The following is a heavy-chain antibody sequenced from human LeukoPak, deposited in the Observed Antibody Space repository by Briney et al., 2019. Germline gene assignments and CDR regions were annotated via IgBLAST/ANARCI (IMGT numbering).Heavy chain of an antibody. J-gene: IGHJ4*02. CDR2: IIPIFGTA. V-gene: IGHV1-69*01. Sequence: VVIIPIFGTANYAQKFQGRVTITADESTSTAYMELSSLRSEDTAVYYCARGPTRANSTDYWGQGALVTVSS. CDR3: ARGPTRANSTDY. D-gene: IGHD2/OR15-2a*01.